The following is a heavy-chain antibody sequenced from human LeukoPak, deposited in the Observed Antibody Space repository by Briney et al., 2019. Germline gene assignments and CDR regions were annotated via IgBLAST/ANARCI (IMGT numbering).Heavy chain of an antibody. D-gene: IGHD4-23*01. Sequence: PSETLSLTCTVSGGSIRNYYWSWVRQPPGKGLEWIGYIYYSGSPTYNPSLKSRVTISVDTSKNQFSLKLSSVTAADTALYYCASYSGGNGNFDHWGQGTLVTVSS. CDR2: IYYSGSP. CDR1: GGSIRNYY. J-gene: IGHJ4*02. V-gene: IGHV4-59*01. CDR3: ASYSGGNGNFDH.